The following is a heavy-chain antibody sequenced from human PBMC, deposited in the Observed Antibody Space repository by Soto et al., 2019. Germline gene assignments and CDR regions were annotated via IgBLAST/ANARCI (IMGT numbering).Heavy chain of an antibody. CDR2: INPIGGST. V-gene: IGHV1-46*01. CDR1: GYTFTSYY. J-gene: IGHJ5*02. CDR3: ARAGLMYQLLSWFDP. D-gene: IGHD2-2*01. Sequence: ASVKVSCKXSGYTFTSYYMHWVRQAPGQGLEWMGIINPIGGSTSYAQKFQGRVTMTRDTSTSTVYMELSSLRSEDTAVYYCARAGLMYQLLSWFDPWGQGTLVTVSS.